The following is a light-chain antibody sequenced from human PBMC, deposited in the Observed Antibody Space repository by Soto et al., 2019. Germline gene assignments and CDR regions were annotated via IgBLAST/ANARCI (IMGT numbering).Light chain of an antibody. CDR2: GAS. J-gene: IGKJ1*01. CDR3: EQYNNWPPET. V-gene: IGKV3-15*01. Sequence: EIVMTQSPATLSVSPGERATLSCRASQSVSSNLAWYQQKPGQAPRLLIYGASTRATGIPARFSGSGSGTVFTSTISSLQSEYFAVYYYEQYNNWPPETFGEGTKVGIK. CDR1: QSVSSN.